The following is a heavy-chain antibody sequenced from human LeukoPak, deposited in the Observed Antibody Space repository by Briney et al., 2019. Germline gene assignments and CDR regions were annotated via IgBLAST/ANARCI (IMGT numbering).Heavy chain of an antibody. CDR2: ISGRSGST. J-gene: IGHJ4*02. V-gene: IGHV3-23*01. D-gene: IGHD2-2*01. Sequence: PGGSLRLSCAASGFTFSSYGMSWVRQLPGKGLEWVSAISGRSGSTYYADSVKGRFTISRDNSKNTLYLQMNSLRAEDTAVYYCAKTIVVVPAAIGGVDYWGQGTLVTVSS. CDR1: GFTFSSYG. CDR3: AKTIVVVPAAIGGVDY.